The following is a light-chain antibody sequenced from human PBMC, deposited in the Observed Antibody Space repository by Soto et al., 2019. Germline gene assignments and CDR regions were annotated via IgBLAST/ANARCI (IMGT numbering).Light chain of an antibody. CDR3: QQYNNWPGT. V-gene: IGKV3-15*01. CDR1: QSVSNN. CDR2: TPS. J-gene: IGKJ1*01. Sequence: LLMAQSPATLSVSPGERVTLSCRASQSVSNNLAWYQQKPGQAPRLLIYTPSTRATGIPARFSGSGSGTEFTLTISSLQSEDFAVYYCQQYNNWPGTFGQGTKVDIK.